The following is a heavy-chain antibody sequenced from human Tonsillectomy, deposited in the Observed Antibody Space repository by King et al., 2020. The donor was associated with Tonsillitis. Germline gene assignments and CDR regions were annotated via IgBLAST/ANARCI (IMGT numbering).Heavy chain of an antibody. CDR2: ISGSGGST. Sequence: VQLVESGGGLVQPGGSLRLSCAASGFTFSSYAMSWVRQAPGKGLEWVSTISGSGGSTYYTDSMKGRFTISRDNSKNTLFLQMNSLRAEDTAVYFCAKGLAYCGGDCYLSIFDYWGQGTLVTVSS. CDR1: GFTFSSYA. D-gene: IGHD2-21*02. V-gene: IGHV3-23*04. CDR3: AKGLAYCGGDCYLSIFDY. J-gene: IGHJ4*02.